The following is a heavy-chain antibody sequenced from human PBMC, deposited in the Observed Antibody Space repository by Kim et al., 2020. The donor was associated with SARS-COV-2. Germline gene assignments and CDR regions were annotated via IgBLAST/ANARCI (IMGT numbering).Heavy chain of an antibody. CDR3: ARGSTKRYYYGSGGLGYFDY. D-gene: IGHD3-10*01. CDR2: INHSGST. J-gene: IGHJ4*02. CDR1: GGSFSGYY. Sequence: SQTLSLTCAVYGGSFSGYYWSWIRQPPGKGLEWIGEINHSGSTNYNPSLKSRVTISVDTSKNQFSLKLSSVTAADTAVYYCARGSTKRYYYGSGGLGYFDYWGQGTLVTVSS. V-gene: IGHV4-34*01.